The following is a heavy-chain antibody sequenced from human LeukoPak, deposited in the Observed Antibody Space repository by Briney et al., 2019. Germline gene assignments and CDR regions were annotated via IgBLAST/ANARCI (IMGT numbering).Heavy chain of an antibody. D-gene: IGHD4-23*01. Sequence: SETLSLTCTVSGYSISSGYYWGWIRQPPGKGLEWIGETNHSGSTNYNPSLKRRVTISVDTSKTQFSLKLSSVTAADAAVYYCARRGAPRRGGNTINWFDPWGQGTLVTVSS. J-gene: IGHJ5*02. CDR3: ARRGAPRRGGNTINWFDP. CDR1: GYSISSGYY. CDR2: TNHSGST. V-gene: IGHV4-38-2*02.